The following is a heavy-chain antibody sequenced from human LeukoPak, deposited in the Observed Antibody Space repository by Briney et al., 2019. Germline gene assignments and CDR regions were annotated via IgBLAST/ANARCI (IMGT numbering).Heavy chain of an antibody. J-gene: IGHJ4*02. Sequence: GASVKVSCKASGGTFSSYAISWVRQAPGQGLEWMGGIIPIFGTANYAQKFQGRVTITADKSTSTAYMELSSLRSEDTAVYYCATRPYCSGGSSYSSLVDYWGQGTLVTVSS. V-gene: IGHV1-69*06. CDR3: ATRPYCSGGSSYSSLVDY. D-gene: IGHD2-15*01. CDR1: GGTFSSYA. CDR2: IIPIFGTA.